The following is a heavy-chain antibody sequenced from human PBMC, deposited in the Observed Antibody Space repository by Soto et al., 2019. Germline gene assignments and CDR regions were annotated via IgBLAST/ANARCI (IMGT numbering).Heavy chain of an antibody. J-gene: IGHJ6*02. D-gene: IGHD1-1*01. CDR1: GYTFYSHS. V-gene: IGHV1-18*01. Sequence: QAQLVQSGAEVKKPGASVKVSCKASGYTFYSHSISWVRQARGQGLEWMGRISADNGNTKYAQKFRGRVTMATDTSTSTVDIELRNFRSYDTAVYYCARYIQQAYNYGMDVCGQGTTVTVSS. CDR2: ISADNGNT. CDR3: ARYIQQAYNYGMDV.